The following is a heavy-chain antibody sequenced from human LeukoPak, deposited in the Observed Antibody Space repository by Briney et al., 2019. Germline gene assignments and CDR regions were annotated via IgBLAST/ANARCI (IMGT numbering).Heavy chain of an antibody. CDR2: IYYSGST. V-gene: IGHV4-59*01. J-gene: IGHJ6*03. Sequence: PSETLSLTCTVSGGSISSYYWSWIRQPPGKGLEWIGYIYYSGSTNYNPSLKSRVTISVDTSKNQFSLRLSSVTAADTAVYYCARSIRGYSDVRGYMDVWGKGTTVTVSS. CDR3: ARSIRGYSDVRGYMDV. D-gene: IGHD5-18*01. CDR1: GGSISSYY.